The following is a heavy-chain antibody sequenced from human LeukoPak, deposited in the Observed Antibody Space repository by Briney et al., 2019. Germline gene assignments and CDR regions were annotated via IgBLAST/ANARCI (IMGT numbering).Heavy chain of an antibody. CDR3: ARDSGSGYYHLVDY. J-gene: IGHJ4*02. V-gene: IGHV3-23*01. D-gene: IGHD3-3*01. CDR2: ISGSGGST. CDR1: GFTFSSYA. Sequence: GGSLRLSCAASGFTFSSYAMSWVRQAPGKGLEWVSAISGSGGSTYYADSVKGRFTISRDNAKNSLYLQMNSLRAEDTAVYYCARDSGSGYYHLVDYWGQGTLVTVSS.